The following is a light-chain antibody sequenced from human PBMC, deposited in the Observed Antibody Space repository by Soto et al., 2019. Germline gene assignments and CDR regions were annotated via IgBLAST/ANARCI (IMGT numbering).Light chain of an antibody. CDR1: GNAVSYQL. J-gene: IGLJ1*01. CDR3: CSFVGVTNDV. Sequence: QSVLTQPASVSGSPGQSITISCSGNAVSYQLVSWYQQQPRKAPKLILYNVTRRPSGVSNRFSGFKSGTTASLKITGLQAEDEADYYCCSFVGVTNDVFGDGTKVTVL. V-gene: IGLV2-23*02. CDR2: NVT.